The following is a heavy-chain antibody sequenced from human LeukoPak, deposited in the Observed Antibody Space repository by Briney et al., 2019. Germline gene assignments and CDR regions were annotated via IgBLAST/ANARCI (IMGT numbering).Heavy chain of an antibody. CDR1: GGSFSGYY. Sequence: SETLSLTCAVYGGSFSGYYWSWIRQPPGKGLEWIGEINHSGSTNYNPSLKSRVTISVDTSKNQFSLKLSSVTAADTAAYYCARGRRVRGPLDYWGQGTLVTVSS. CDR2: INHSGST. J-gene: IGHJ4*02. CDR3: ARGRRVRGPLDY. D-gene: IGHD3-10*01. V-gene: IGHV4-34*01.